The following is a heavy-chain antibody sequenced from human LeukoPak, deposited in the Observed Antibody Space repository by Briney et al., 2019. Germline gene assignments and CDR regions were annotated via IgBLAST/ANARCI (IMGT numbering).Heavy chain of an antibody. V-gene: IGHV3-30*02. CDR2: TLYGGSTK. J-gene: IGHJ4*02. Sequence: GGSLRLSCAASGFTFSSYNMHWVRQAPGKGLEWVASTLYGGSTKYYADSVKGRFTVSRDNSKNTLYLQMNSLRPEDMAVYYCAKDSSSWSFDYWGQGTLVTVSS. CDR1: GFTFSSYN. CDR3: AKDSSSWSFDY. D-gene: IGHD6-13*01.